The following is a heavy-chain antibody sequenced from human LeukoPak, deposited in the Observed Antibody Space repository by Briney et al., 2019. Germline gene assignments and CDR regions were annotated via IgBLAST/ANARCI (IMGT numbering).Heavy chain of an antibody. J-gene: IGHJ4*02. CDR3: ARGPAAGMVDY. Sequence: PGGSLRLSCAASGFTFSNYWMHWVRQAPGKGLVWVSRINSDGSSTGYADSVKGRFTISRDNAKNTLYLQMNSLRAEDTAVYYCARGPAAGMVDYWGQGTLVTVSS. CDR1: GFTFSNYW. V-gene: IGHV3-74*01. D-gene: IGHD6-13*01. CDR2: INSDGSST.